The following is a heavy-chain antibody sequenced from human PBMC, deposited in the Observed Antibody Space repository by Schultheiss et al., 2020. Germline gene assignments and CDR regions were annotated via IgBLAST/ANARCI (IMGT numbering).Heavy chain of an antibody. V-gene: IGHV1-69*05. CDR3: AREKYSSGWYGHYYYYYGMDV. Sequence: SVKVSCKASGGTFNTYAISWVRQAPGQGLEWMGGIIPIFGTANYAQKFQGRVTMTTDTSTSTAYMELRSLRSDDTAVYYCAREKYSSGWYGHYYYYYGMDVWGQGTTVTVSS. D-gene: IGHD6-19*01. CDR1: GGTFNTYA. J-gene: IGHJ6*02. CDR2: IIPIFGTA.